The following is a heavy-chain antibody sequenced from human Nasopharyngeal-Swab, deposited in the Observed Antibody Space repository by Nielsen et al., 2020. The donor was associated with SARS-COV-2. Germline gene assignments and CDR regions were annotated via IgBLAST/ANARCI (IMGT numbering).Heavy chain of an antibody. CDR2: FNHSGST. J-gene: IGHJ4*02. D-gene: IGHD3-22*01. V-gene: IGHV4-34*01. CDR3: ARETYYYDSRPLDY. Sequence: SETLSLTFAVYGWSSSGYYWSWIRQPPGKGLEWIWEFNHSGSTNYNPSLKSRVTISVDTFKNQFSLKLSSVTAADTAVYYCARETYYYDSRPLDYWGQGTLVTVSS. CDR1: GWSSSGYY.